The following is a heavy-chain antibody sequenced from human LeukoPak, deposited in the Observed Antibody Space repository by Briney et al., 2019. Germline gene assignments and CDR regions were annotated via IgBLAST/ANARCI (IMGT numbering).Heavy chain of an antibody. CDR1: GFTFSTNS. J-gene: IGHJ4*02. V-gene: IGHV3-48*04. D-gene: IGHD3-22*01. Sequence: GGSLRLSCAASGFTFSTNSMNWVRQAPGKGLEWVSYISSTGGTIYYADSVRGRFTISRDNAKNSLYLQMNILRAEDTAVYYCARDRGPYYYDSSGSYYFDYWGQGTLVTVSS. CDR2: ISSTGGTI. CDR3: ARDRGPYYYDSSGSYYFDY.